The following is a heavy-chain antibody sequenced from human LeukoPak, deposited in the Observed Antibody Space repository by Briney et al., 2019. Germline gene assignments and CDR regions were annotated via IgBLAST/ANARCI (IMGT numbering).Heavy chain of an antibody. CDR3: AKPSHSSSSAFDY. J-gene: IGHJ4*02. D-gene: IGHD6-13*01. Sequence: GRSLRLSCAASGFTFNSFAMHWVRQAPGKGLEWVAVIWYGGNNKYYADSVKGRFTISRDNSKNTLYLQMNSLRAEDTAVYYCAKPSHSSSSAFDYWGQGTLITVSS. CDR2: IWYGGNNK. V-gene: IGHV3-33*06. CDR1: GFTFNSFA.